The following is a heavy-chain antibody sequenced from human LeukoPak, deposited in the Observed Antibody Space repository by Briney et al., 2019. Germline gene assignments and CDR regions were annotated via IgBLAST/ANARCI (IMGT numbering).Heavy chain of an antibody. V-gene: IGHV3-30*03. Sequence: GGSLRLSCAASGFTFSSYGMHWVRQAPGKGLEWVAVISYDGSNKYYADSVKGRFTISRDNSKNTLYLQMNSLRAEDTAVYYCAIGPLWFGSWGQGTLVTVSS. CDR1: GFTFSSYG. CDR2: ISYDGSNK. J-gene: IGHJ5*01. CDR3: AIGPLWFGS.